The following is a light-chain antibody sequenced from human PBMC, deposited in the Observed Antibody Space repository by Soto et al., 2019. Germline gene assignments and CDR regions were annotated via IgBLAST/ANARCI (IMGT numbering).Light chain of an antibody. Sequence: EIVLTQSPGTLSFSPGERATLSCRASQSVSSDLAWYQQKPGQAPRLLIYGASSRAIGIPDRFSGSGSGTDFTLTVSRLEPEDFAVCYCQQYGRSPHTFGQGTKVEIK. V-gene: IGKV3-20*01. CDR3: QQYGRSPHT. CDR1: QSVSSD. CDR2: GAS. J-gene: IGKJ2*01.